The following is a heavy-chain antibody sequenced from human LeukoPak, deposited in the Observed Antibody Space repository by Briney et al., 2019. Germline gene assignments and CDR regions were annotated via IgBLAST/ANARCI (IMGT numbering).Heavy chain of an antibody. CDR2: IFHSGTT. Sequence: SETLSLTCAVSGYTISSGYYWGWIRQPPGKGLEWIGSIFHSGTTYYNPSLKSRVTISVDTSKNQFSLKLSSVTAADTAVYYCARAGDTAMITRGWFDPWGQGTLVTVSS. J-gene: IGHJ5*02. CDR3: ARAGDTAMITRGWFDP. V-gene: IGHV4-38-2*01. D-gene: IGHD5-18*01. CDR1: GYTISSGYY.